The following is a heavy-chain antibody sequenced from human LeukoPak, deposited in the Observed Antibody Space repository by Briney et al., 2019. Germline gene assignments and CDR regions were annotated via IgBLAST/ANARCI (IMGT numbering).Heavy chain of an antibody. CDR3: ARDQNDILAFDI. V-gene: IGHV3-21*01. D-gene: IGHD3-9*01. CDR2: ISSSRHYI. J-gene: IGHJ3*02. Sequence: PGGSLRLSCAASGFTFSSYSMNWVRQAPGKGLEWVSSISSSRHYIYYADSLKGRFTISRDNAKNSLYLQMNSLRAEDTAAYYCARDQNDILAFDIWGQGTMVTVSS. CDR1: GFTFSSYS.